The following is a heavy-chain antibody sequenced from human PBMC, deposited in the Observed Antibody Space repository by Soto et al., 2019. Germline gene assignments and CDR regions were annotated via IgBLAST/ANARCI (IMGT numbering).Heavy chain of an antibody. V-gene: IGHV4-4*02. CDR1: GGSISSSNW. CDR3: ARITGRHLDY. CDR2: IYHSGTA. Sequence: PSETLSLTCAGSGGSISSSNWWSLVRQPPGKGLEWIGEIYHSGTAYFSPSLATRVTFHVDTSKNQFSLTLYSVTAADTAVYYCARITGRHLDYWGQGILVTVSS. J-gene: IGHJ4*02. D-gene: IGHD1-20*01.